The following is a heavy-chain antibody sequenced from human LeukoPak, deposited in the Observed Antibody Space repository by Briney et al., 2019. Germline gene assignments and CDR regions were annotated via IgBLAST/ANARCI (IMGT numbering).Heavy chain of an antibody. J-gene: IGHJ3*02. Sequence: PSETLSLTCTVSGGSISSSTYYWGWIRQPPGKGLEWIGSIYYSGSTFYNPSLKSRVTISVDTSKDQFSLKLSSVAAADTAVYYCARPQNQHWYADAFDIWGQGTMVTVSS. D-gene: IGHD6-13*01. CDR3: ARPQNQHWYADAFDI. V-gene: IGHV4-39*01. CDR1: GGSISSSTYY. CDR2: IYYSGST.